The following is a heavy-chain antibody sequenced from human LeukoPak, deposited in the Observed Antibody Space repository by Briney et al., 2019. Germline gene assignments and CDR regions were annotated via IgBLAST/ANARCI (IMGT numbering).Heavy chain of an antibody. D-gene: IGHD2-21*01. CDR1: EFTLSRYA. CDR3: AKHIGSHSFLFSYMDV. V-gene: IGHV3-23*01. J-gene: IGHJ6*03. Sequence: GGSLRLSCEASEFTLSRYARSWIRQAPGTGLEWVSTLSGSGTATYYADSVKGRFTTSRDNSKDTLYLQMDNLRADDTAVYYCAKHIGSHSFLFSYMDVWGKGTSVIVSS. CDR2: LSGSGTAT.